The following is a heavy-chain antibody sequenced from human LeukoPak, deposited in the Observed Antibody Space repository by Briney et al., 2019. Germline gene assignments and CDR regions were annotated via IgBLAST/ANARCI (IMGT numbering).Heavy chain of an antibody. CDR1: GFTFSTYW. CDR2: IHYDGTYT. J-gene: IGHJ5*01. V-gene: IGHV3-74*01. CDR3: ARGAEGHNYGELDS. Sequence: GGSLRLSCAASGFTFSTYWMHWVRQIPGEGLGWLSRIHYDGTYTTYVDSVRGRFTISRDNTKSTLYLQMNSLRADDTAVYYCARGAEGHNYGELDSWGQGTLVTVSS. D-gene: IGHD5-18*01.